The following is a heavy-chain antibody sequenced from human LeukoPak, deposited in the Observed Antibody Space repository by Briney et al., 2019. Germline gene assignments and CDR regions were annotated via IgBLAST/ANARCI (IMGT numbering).Heavy chain of an antibody. D-gene: IGHD5-18*01. Sequence: GSLRFSCAASRFTFSSYAMHWVRQAPGKGLEWVAVISYDGSNKYYADSVKGRFTISRDNSKNTLYLQMNSLRAEDTAVYYCARDDHRGYSYGYGDYWGQGTLVTVSS. CDR1: RFTFSSYA. V-gene: IGHV3-30-3*01. J-gene: IGHJ4*02. CDR2: ISYDGSNK. CDR3: ARDDHRGYSYGYGDY.